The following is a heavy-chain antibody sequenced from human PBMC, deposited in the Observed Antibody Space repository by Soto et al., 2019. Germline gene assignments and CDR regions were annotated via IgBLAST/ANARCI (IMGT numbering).Heavy chain of an antibody. CDR2: INPSGGST. Sequence: QVQLVQSGAEVKKPGASVKVSCKASGYTFTSYYMHWVRQAPGQGLEWMGIINPSGGSTSYAQKFQGRVTMTRDTSTSTGYMELSSLRSEDTAVYYCARASSQITIFGVVDYWGQGTLVTVSS. D-gene: IGHD3-3*01. J-gene: IGHJ4*02. CDR3: ARASSQITIFGVVDY. V-gene: IGHV1-46*03. CDR1: GYTFTSYY.